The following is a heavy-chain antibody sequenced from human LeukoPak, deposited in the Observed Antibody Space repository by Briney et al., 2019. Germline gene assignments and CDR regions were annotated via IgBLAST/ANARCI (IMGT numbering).Heavy chain of an antibody. D-gene: IGHD5-24*01. CDR2: INPNSGGT. CDR3: ARITILYYFDS. J-gene: IGHJ4*02. CDR1: GSTFTDYY. V-gene: IGHV1-2*02. Sequence: ASVKVSCKASGSTFTDYYMHWVRQAPGQGLEWMGWINPNSGGTNYAQKFQGRVTMTRDTSISTAYMELSSLRSDDTAVYYCARITILYYFDSWGQGTLVTVSS.